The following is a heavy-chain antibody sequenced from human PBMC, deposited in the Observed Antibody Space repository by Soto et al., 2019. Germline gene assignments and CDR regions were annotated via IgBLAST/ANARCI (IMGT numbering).Heavy chain of an antibody. CDR3: ARVDKWNGRGMDV. D-gene: IGHD1-1*01. J-gene: IGHJ6*02. CDR2: ISSNGGST. V-gene: IGHV3-64D*06. Sequence: PGGSLRLSCTASGITFSSYWMSWVRQAPGKGLEYVSAISSNGGSTYYADSVKGRFTISRDNSKNTLYLQMSSLRAEDTAVYYCARVDKWNGRGMDVWGQGTTVTVSS. CDR1: GITFSSYW.